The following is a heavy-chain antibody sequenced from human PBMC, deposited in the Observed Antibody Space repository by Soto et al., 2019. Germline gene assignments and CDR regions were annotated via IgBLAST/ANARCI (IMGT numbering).Heavy chain of an antibody. CDR1: GFTFSSYG. D-gene: IGHD6-19*01. CDR2: ISHDGSNK. Sequence: GGSLRLSCAASGFTFSSYGMHWVPQAPGKGLEWVAVISHDGSNKYFADSVKGRFTISRDNSKNTLYLQMNSLRAEDTAVYYCARDLEVAVVGAWGQGTLVTVSS. J-gene: IGHJ5*02. V-gene: IGHV3-30*03. CDR3: ARDLEVAVVGA.